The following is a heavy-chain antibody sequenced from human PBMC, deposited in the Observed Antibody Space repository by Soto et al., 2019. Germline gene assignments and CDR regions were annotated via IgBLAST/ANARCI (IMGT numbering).Heavy chain of an antibody. CDR2: IYATGTT. V-gene: IGHV4-4*07. CDR1: GASISGFY. Sequence: QVQLQESGPGLVKPSETLSLTCTVSGASISGFYWSWIRKSAGKGLEGIGRIYATGTTDYNPSLKSRFMMAVDTSKKQFSLTLRSVTAADTAVYYCVRDGTKTLRDWFDPWGQGISVTVSS. D-gene: IGHD1-1*01. J-gene: IGHJ5*02. CDR3: VRDGTKTLRDWFDP.